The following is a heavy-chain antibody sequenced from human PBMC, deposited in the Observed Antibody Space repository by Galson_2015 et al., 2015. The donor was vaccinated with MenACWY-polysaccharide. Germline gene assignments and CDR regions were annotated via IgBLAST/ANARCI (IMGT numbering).Heavy chain of an antibody. Sequence: SLRLSCAVSGFTFSSSWMTWVRQAPGKGLEWVANIKEDGSVKNYVDSVRGRSTISRDNALNSVYLQVDSLRAEDTAVYYCARDSHYNTLDYWGQGTLVAVSS. CDR3: ARDSHYNTLDY. CDR2: IKEDGSVK. CDR1: GFTFSSSW. J-gene: IGHJ4*02. V-gene: IGHV3-7*01. D-gene: IGHD1-1*01.